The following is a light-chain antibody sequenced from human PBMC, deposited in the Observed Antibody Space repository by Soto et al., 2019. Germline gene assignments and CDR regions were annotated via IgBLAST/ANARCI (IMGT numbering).Light chain of an antibody. CDR1: QNVLSNY. CDR3: QQYDSSPRT. J-gene: IGKJ1*01. V-gene: IGKV3-20*01. Sequence: EIVLTQSPGTLSLSPGERATLSCWASQNVLSNYLAWYQQKPGQAPRLLIYDASNRATGIPARFSGSGSGTDFTLTISSLEPEDFAVYYCQQYDSSPRTFGQGTKVDIK. CDR2: DAS.